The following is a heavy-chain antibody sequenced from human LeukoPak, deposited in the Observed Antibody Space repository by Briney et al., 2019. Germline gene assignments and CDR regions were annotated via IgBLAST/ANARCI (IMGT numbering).Heavy chain of an antibody. V-gene: IGHV4-61*02. D-gene: IGHD2-2*01. J-gene: IGHJ6*03. CDR2: IYTSGYT. CDR1: GGSISSGGYY. Sequence: SETLSLTCTVSGGSISSGGYYWSWIRQPAGKGLEWIGRIYTSGYTNYNPSLKSRVTMSVDTSKNQFSLKLSSVTAADTAVYYCARDSSTSEPNYYYYMDVWGKGTTVTVSS. CDR3: ARDSSTSEPNYYYYMDV.